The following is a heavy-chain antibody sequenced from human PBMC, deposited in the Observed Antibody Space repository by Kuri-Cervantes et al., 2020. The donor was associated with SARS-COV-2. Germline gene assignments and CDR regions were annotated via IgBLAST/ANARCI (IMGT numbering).Heavy chain of an antibody. Sequence: GESLKIYCAASGFTFSSYAMHWVRQAPGKGLEWVAVISYDGSNKYYADSVKGRFTISRDNSKNTLYLQMNSLRAEDTAVYYCARDFHHRFDYWGQGTLVTVSS. CDR3: ARDFHHRFDY. V-gene: IGHV3-30-3*01. CDR1: GFTFSSYA. CDR2: ISYDGSNK. J-gene: IGHJ4*02.